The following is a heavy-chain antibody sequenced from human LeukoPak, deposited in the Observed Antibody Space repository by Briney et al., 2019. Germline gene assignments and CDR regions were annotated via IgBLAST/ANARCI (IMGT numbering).Heavy chain of an antibody. CDR2: INHSGST. Sequence: SETLSLTCAVYGGSFSGYYWSWIRQPPGKGLEWIGEINHSGSTNYNPSLKSRVTISVDTSKNQFSLKLSSVTAADTAVYYCARIVVVPAASDAFDIWGQGTMVTASS. V-gene: IGHV4-34*01. J-gene: IGHJ3*02. D-gene: IGHD2-2*01. CDR3: ARIVVVPAASDAFDI. CDR1: GGSFSGYY.